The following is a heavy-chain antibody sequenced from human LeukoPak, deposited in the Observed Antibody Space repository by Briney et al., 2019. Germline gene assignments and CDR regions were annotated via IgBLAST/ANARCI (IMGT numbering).Heavy chain of an antibody. J-gene: IGHJ5*02. CDR1: RFTFSNFN. CDR3: ARVFPPNWFDP. CDR2: ITSDGGSI. V-gene: IGHV3-64*04. D-gene: IGHD3-10*02. Sequence: PGGSLRLSCSASRFTFSNFNMHWVRQAPGKGLQFVSGITSDGGSIDYADSVRGRFTISRDNSRNTLFLQMNSLRAEDTAMYYCARVFPPNWFDPWGQGTLVTVSS.